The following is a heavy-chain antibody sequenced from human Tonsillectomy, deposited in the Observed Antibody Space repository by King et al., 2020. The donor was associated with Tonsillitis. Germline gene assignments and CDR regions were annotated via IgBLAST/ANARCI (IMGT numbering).Heavy chain of an antibody. CDR1: GFTFSSYA. CDR2: ISYDGSNK. Sequence: VQLVESGGGVVQPGRSLRLSCAASGFTFSSYAMHWVRQAPGKGLEWVAVISYDGSNKYYADSVKGRFTISRDNSKNTLYLQMNSLRAEDTAVYYCARWLDSGGQIVLIGPEDYYYYGMDVWGQGTTVTVSS. V-gene: IGHV3-30-3*01. CDR3: ARWLDSGGQIVLIGPEDYYYYGMDV. D-gene: IGHD2-8*01. J-gene: IGHJ6*02.